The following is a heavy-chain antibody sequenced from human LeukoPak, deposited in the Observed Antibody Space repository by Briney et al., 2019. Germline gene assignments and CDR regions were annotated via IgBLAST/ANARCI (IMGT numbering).Heavy chain of an antibody. V-gene: IGHV3-11*01. D-gene: IGHD2-2*01. Sequence: PGGSLRLSCAASGFTFSDHPMTWVRQAPGRGLQWVSYIDGSGTTIYYAESVKGRFTISRDNAKNSLYLQMNSLRAEDTAVYYCARDSSTYAGPPDYWGQGTLVTVSS. J-gene: IGHJ4*02. CDR1: GFTFSDHP. CDR2: IDGSGTTI. CDR3: ARDSSTYAGPPDY.